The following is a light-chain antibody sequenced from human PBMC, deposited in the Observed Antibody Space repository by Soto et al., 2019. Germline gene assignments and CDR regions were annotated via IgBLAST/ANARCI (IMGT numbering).Light chain of an antibody. V-gene: IGLV2-14*01. J-gene: IGLJ2*01. CDR1: SSDVGRYNY. CDR3: SSYTGSNTVV. CDR2: EVT. Sequence: QSALTQPASVSWSPGQSITISCTGTSSDVGRYNYVSWYQHHPGKAPKLMIYEVTNRPSGVSNRFSASKSGNTASLTISGIQAEDEADYYCSSYTGSNTVVFGGGTKVTVL.